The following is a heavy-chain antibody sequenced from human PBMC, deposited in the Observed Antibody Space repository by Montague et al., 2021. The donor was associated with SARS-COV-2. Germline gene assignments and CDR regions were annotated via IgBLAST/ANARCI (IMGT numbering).Heavy chain of an antibody. CDR1: GASVGSSD. D-gene: IGHD1-14*01. Sequence: SETLSLTCTVSGASVGSSDWGWIRQSPGKGLEWIGYFYSVGSTDYNPSLKSRATIPRDTSKNQFSLEVRSVTAADTAVYYCARETMTADAFDIWGQGTMVTVSS. V-gene: IGHV4-59*02. CDR2: FYSVGST. CDR3: ARETMTADAFDI. J-gene: IGHJ3*02.